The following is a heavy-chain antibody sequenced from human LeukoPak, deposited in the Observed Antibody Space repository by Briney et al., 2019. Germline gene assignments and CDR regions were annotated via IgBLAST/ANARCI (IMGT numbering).Heavy chain of an antibody. CDR1: GGSFSGYY. J-gene: IGHJ4*02. D-gene: IGHD3-22*01. CDR2: INHSGST. Sequence: SETLSLTCAVYGGSFSGYYWSWIRQPPGKGVEWIGEINHSGSTNYNPSLKSRVTISVDTSKNQFSLKLSSVTAADTAVYYCARGRGFSGYYYYWGQGTLVTVSS. V-gene: IGHV4-34*01. CDR3: ARGRGFSGYYYY.